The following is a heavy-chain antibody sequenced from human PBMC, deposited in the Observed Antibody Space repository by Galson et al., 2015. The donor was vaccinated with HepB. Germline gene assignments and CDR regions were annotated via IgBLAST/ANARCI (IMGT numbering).Heavy chain of an antibody. Sequence: SLRLSCAASGFTFSSYAMSWVRQAPGKGLEWVSAISGSGGSAYYADSVKGRFTISRDNSKNTLYLQMNSLRAEDTAVYYCAKEWPTLGYCSGGSCYRHDAFDIWGQGTMVTVSS. V-gene: IGHV3-23*01. D-gene: IGHD2-15*01. J-gene: IGHJ3*02. CDR1: GFTFSSYA. CDR2: ISGSGGSA. CDR3: AKEWPTLGYCSGGSCYRHDAFDI.